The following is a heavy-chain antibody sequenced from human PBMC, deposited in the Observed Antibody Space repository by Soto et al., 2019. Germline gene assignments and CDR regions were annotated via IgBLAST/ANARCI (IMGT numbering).Heavy chain of an antibody. V-gene: IGHV4-34*01. J-gene: IGHJ6*02. CDR1: GGSFGGYY. CDR3: ARGEGWLNYYYGMDV. CDR2: INHSGST. Sequence: SVPLSLTCAVYGGSFGGYYWRWILQPPGKGLEWIGEINHSGSTNYNPSLKSRVTISVDTSKNQFSLKLSSVTAADTAVYYCARGEGWLNYYYGMDVWGQGTTVTVSS. D-gene: IGHD5-12*01.